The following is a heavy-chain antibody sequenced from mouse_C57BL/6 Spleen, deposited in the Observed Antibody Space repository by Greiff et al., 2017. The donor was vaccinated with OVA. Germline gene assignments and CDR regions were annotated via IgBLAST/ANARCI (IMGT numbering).Heavy chain of an antibody. CDR3: ARFGNQAWFAY. D-gene: IGHD2-1*01. Sequence: VQLQQSGPELVKPGASVKLSCKASGYTFTSYDINWVKQRPGQGLEWIGWIYPRDGSTKYNEKFKGKATLTVDTSSSTAYMELHSLTSGDSAVYFWARFGNQAWFAYWGQGTLVTVSA. CDR1: GYTFTSYD. J-gene: IGHJ3*01. CDR2: IYPRDGST. V-gene: IGHV1-85*01.